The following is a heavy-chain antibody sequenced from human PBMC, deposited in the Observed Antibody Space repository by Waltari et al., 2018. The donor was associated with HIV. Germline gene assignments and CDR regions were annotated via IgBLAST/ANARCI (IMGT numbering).Heavy chain of an antibody. D-gene: IGHD4-17*01. V-gene: IGHV3-48*02. J-gene: IGHJ4*02. CDR3: ARAGYGDYYFDY. Sequence: EVQLVESGGGLVQPGGSVRLSCAASGFTFSSYSITWVRQAPGKGLEWLSYISSGSSPIYYADSVKGRFTISRDNAKKSLYLQMNNLRDEDSAVYYCARAGYGDYYFDYWGQGTLVTVSS. CDR1: GFTFSSYS. CDR2: ISSGSSPI.